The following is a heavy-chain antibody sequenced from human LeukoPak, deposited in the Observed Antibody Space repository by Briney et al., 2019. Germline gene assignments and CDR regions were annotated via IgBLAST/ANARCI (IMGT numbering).Heavy chain of an antibody. CDR1: GFTFSSYG. J-gene: IGHJ5*02. CDR3: AKGGVAVAGWFDP. CDR2: ISYDGSNK. D-gene: IGHD6-19*01. Sequence: PEGSLRLSCAASGFTFSSYGMHWVRQAPGKGLEWVAVISYDGSNKYYADSVKGRFTISRDNSKNTLYLQMNSLRAEDTAVYYCAKGGVAVAGWFDPWGQGTLVTVSS. V-gene: IGHV3-30*18.